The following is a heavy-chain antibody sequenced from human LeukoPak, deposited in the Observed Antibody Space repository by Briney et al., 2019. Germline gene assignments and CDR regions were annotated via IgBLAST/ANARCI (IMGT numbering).Heavy chain of an antibody. Sequence: GASVKVSCTPSGNTLTRSDITWVRKAPGQGLEWMGRIIPILGIANYAQKFQGRVTITADKSTSTAYMELSSLRSEDTAVYYCARDPYGDYGAYGMDVWGQGTTVTVSS. CDR2: IIPILGIA. D-gene: IGHD4-17*01. J-gene: IGHJ6*02. CDR3: ARDPYGDYGAYGMDV. V-gene: IGHV1-69*04. CDR1: GNTLTRSD.